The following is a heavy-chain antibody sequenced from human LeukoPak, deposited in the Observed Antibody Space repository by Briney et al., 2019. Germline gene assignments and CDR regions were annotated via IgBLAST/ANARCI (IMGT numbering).Heavy chain of an antibody. Sequence: GRSLRLSCAASGFTFSSYAMPWVRQAPGKGLEWVAVISYDGSNKYYADSVKGRFTISRDNSKNTLYLQMNSLRAEDTAVYYCARGVKWELLPFDYWGQGTLVTVSS. CDR2: ISYDGSNK. J-gene: IGHJ4*02. CDR1: GFTFSSYA. CDR3: ARGVKWELLPFDY. D-gene: IGHD1-26*01. V-gene: IGHV3-30-3*01.